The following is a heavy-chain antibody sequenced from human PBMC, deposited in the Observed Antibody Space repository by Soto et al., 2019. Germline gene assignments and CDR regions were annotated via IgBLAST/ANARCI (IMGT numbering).Heavy chain of an antibody. CDR2: ISGSGGST. Sequence: EVQLLESGGGLVQPGGSLRLSCAASGFTFSSYAMSWVRQAPGKGLEWVSAISGSGGSTYYADSVKGRFTISRDNSKNTLYLQRNSRRAEDTAVYYCAKDRAHDRSGYPDYWGQGTLVTVAS. V-gene: IGHV3-23*01. CDR1: GFTFSSYA. J-gene: IGHJ4*02. CDR3: AKDRAHDRSGYPDY. D-gene: IGHD3-22*01.